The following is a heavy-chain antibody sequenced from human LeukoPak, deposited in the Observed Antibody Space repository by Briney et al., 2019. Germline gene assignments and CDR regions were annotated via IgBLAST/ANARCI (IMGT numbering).Heavy chain of an antibody. D-gene: IGHD6-13*01. CDR2: ISWSSDNI. CDR3: ALRGYSSSWTALDY. J-gene: IGHJ4*02. V-gene: IGHV3-9*01. Sequence: GGSLRLSCAASGFTFDDYAMRWVRQAPGKGLEWVSGISWSSDNIDYADSVKGRFTISRDNAKNSLYLQMNSLRIEDTAVYYCALRGYSSSWTALDYWGQGTLVTVSS. CDR1: GFTFDDYA.